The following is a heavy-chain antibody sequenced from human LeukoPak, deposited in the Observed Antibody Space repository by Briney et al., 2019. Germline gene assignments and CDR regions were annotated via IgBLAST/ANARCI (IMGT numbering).Heavy chain of an antibody. Sequence: GALRLSCAASGFTFSSYGMHWVRQAPGKGLEWVAVISYDGSNKYYADSVKGRFTISRDNSKNTLYLQMNSLRAEDTAVYYCARDSGNGDYEFDYWGQGTLVTVSS. CDR2: ISYDGSNK. V-gene: IGHV3-33*05. J-gene: IGHJ4*02. CDR1: GFTFSSYG. D-gene: IGHD4-17*01. CDR3: ARDSGNGDYEFDY.